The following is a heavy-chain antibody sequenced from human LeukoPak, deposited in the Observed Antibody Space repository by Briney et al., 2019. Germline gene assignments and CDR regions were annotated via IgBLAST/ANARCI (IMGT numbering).Heavy chain of an antibody. CDR2: ISASGGTT. Sequence: TGGSLRLSCAASRFTFSSYAMAWVRQAPGKGLEWVSTISASGGTTYYADSVKGRFTISRDNSKNTLYLQVNSLRAEDTAVYYCAKISLTTNNFDYWGQGTLVTVSS. CDR1: RFTFSSYA. V-gene: IGHV3-23*01. CDR3: AKISLTTNNFDY. J-gene: IGHJ4*02. D-gene: IGHD1-14*01.